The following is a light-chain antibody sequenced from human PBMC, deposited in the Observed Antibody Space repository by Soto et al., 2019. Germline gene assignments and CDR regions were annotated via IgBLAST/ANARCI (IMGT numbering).Light chain of an antibody. Sequence: IVLTQSQATLSLCPGARATLSCRASQSVSANFVAWYQQTPGQPPRLFIFAASGRAAGIPDRFSGSGSGTDFTLTISRLEPEDFAVYYCQQYDSSWTFGQGTKVDIK. V-gene: IGKV3-20*01. CDR3: QQYDSSWT. CDR2: AAS. J-gene: IGKJ1*01. CDR1: QSVSANF.